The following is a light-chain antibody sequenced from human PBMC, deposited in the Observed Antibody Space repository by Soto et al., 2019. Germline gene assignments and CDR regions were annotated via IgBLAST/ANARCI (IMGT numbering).Light chain of an antibody. Sequence: ETVLTQSPGTLSLSPGERATLFCRASQSVSSSYLAWYQQKPGQAPRLLIYGASSRATGIPDRFSGSGSGTDLTITISRLEPEDLAVYYCQQHGSSPPSWTFGQGTKVEIK. J-gene: IGKJ1*01. V-gene: IGKV3-20*01. CDR1: QSVSSSY. CDR2: GAS. CDR3: QQHGSSPPSWT.